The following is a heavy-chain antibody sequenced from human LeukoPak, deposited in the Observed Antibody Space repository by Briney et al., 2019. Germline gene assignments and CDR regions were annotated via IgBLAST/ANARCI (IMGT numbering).Heavy chain of an antibody. V-gene: IGHV2-5*01. D-gene: IGHD6-25*01. Sequence: SGPTLVKPTQTLTLTCTFSGFSLSTSGVGVGWNRHPPGKALEWLALIYWNDNNRYTPSLKSRLNTTKDPSNNQMALNMTKMYPVDTATYYCAHSLEREGGTQRAADYWGQGTLVTVSS. CDR2: IYWNDNN. J-gene: IGHJ4*02. CDR3: AHSLEREGGTQRAADY. CDR1: GFSLSTSGVG.